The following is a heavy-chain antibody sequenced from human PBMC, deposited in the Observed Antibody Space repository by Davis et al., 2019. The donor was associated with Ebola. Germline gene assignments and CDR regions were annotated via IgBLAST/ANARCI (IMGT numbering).Heavy chain of an antibody. CDR1: GGSFSDYS. V-gene: IGHV4-34*01. J-gene: IGHJ5*02. CDR3: ARGYCSGGSCGSRWFDP. D-gene: IGHD2-15*01. CDR2: INHRGST. Sequence: PSETLSLTCAIYGGSFSDYSWNWFRQPPGKGLEWIGNINHRGSTNYNPSLKSRVTISVDTSKNQFSLKLSSVTAADTAVYYCARGYCSGGSCGSRWFDPWGQGTLVTVSS.